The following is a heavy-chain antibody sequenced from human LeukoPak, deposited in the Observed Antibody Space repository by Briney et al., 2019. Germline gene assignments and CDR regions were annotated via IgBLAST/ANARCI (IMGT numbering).Heavy chain of an antibody. V-gene: IGHV3-53*01. Sequence: GGSLRLSCAASGFTVSSNYMSWVRQAPGRGLEWVSVVYSGGSTYYADSVKGRFTISRDNPKNTLYPQMNSLRAEDTAVYYCARGVTTGTTPYYYAMDVWGQGTTVTVSS. D-gene: IGHD1-1*01. CDR3: ARGVTTGTTPYYYAMDV. CDR2: VYSGGST. J-gene: IGHJ6*02. CDR1: GFTVSSNY.